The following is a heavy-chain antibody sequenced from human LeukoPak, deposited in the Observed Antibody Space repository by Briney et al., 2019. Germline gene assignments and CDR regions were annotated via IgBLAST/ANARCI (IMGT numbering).Heavy chain of an antibody. CDR2: IYHSGST. D-gene: IGHD4-17*01. J-gene: IGHJ5*02. CDR3: AKSLYGEVGWFDP. Sequence: PSETLSLTCAVSGGSISSSNWWSWVRQPPGKGLEWIGEIYHSGSTNYNPSLKSRVTISVDRSKNQFSLKLSSVTAADTAVYYCAKSLYGEVGWFDPWGQGTLVTVSS. CDR1: GGSISSSNW. V-gene: IGHV4-4*02.